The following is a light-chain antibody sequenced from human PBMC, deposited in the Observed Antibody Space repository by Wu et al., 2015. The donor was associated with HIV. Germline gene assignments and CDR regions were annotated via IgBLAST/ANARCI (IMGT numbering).Light chain of an antibody. CDR2: GAA. CDR3: QHYGSSPLT. J-gene: IGKJ4*01. CDR1: LSVNSNY. Sequence: EIVLTQSPDTQSLSPGERATLSCRASLSVNSNYLAWYQQKPGQAPRLLIFGAANRATGIPDRFSGSRSGTDFTLTISRLEPEDFAVYYCQHYGSSPLTFGGGTKVEVK. V-gene: IGKV3-20*01.